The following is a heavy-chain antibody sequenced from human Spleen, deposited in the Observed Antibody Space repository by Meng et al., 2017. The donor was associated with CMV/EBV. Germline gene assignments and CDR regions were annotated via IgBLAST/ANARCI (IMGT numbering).Heavy chain of an antibody. CDR1: GFTFSSYW. D-gene: IGHD3-3*01. Sequence: GESLKISCAASGFTFSSYWMHWVRQAPGKGLVWVSRINSDGSSTSYADSVKGRFTISRDNAKNTLYLQMNSLRAEDTAVYYCAKSHVGVFGVVIIGIGSYYYGMDVWGQGTTVTVSS. CDR2: INSDGSST. CDR3: AKSHVGVFGVVIIGIGSYYYGMDV. J-gene: IGHJ6*02. V-gene: IGHV3-74*01.